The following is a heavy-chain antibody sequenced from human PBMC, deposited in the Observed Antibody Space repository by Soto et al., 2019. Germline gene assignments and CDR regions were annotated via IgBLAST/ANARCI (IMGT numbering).Heavy chain of an antibody. Sequence: GASVKVSCKAAGYTFTSYGISWVRQAPGQGLECMGWISAYNGSTNDXXKLQVRVXXTADASTIIAXKELRXLASDETAVYYCARIGMVPSYGMDVWGQGTTVTVSS. V-gene: IGHV1-18*01. CDR1: GYTFTSYG. D-gene: IGHD6-13*01. CDR2: ISAYNGST. J-gene: IGHJ6*02. CDR3: ARIGMVPSYGMDV.